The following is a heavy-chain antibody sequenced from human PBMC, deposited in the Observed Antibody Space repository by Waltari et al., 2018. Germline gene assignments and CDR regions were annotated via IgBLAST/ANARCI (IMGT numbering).Heavy chain of an antibody. CDR2: ISDSGGST. CDR3: VKYSSSYSPFDY. J-gene: IGHJ4*02. D-gene: IGHD6-13*01. CDR1: GFTFSSYA. Sequence: EVQLLESGGGLVQPGGSLRLSCAASGFTFSSYAMGWVRQAPGKGLEWVSAISDSGGSTYYADSVKGRFTISRDNSKNTLYLQMNSLRAEDTAVYYCVKYSSSYSPFDYWGQGTLVTVSS. V-gene: IGHV3-23*01.